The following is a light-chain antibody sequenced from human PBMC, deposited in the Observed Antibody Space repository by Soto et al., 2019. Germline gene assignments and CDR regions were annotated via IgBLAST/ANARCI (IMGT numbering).Light chain of an antibody. Sequence: QSVLTQPASVSGSPGQSITISCTGTSRDVGGYNYVSWYQQHPGKAPKLMIYDVSNRPSGVSNRFSGSKSGNTASLTISGLQAEDEADYYCSSYTSSSPRVSVPGTKSPS. CDR1: SRDVGGYNY. CDR2: DVS. CDR3: SSYTSSSPRV. V-gene: IGLV2-14*01. J-gene: IGLJ1*01.